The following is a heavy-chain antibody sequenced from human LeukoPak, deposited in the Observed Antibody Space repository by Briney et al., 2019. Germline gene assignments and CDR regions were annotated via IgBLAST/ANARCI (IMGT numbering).Heavy chain of an antibody. CDR1: GFSVSGTH. J-gene: IGHJ4*02. D-gene: IGHD3-16*01. Sequence: GGSLRLSCAASGFSVSGTHMSWVRQAPGKGLEWVSAMYTGGTTYYADSVQGRFTIYRDNSRNTLCLQMNSLRAEDTAVYYCAKDEATSGGGLASWGQGTLVSVSS. V-gene: IGHV3-53*01. CDR2: MYTGGTT. CDR3: AKDEATSGGGLAS.